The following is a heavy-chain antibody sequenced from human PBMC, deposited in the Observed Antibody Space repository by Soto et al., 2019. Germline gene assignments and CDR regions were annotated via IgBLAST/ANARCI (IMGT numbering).Heavy chain of an antibody. D-gene: IGHD2-8*02. CDR2: IYHTGST. J-gene: IGHJ6*02. Sequence: QVQLQESGPGLVTPSQTLSLTCTVSDFSISSGGYYWSWIRQYPGKGPEWIGYIYHTGSTVYNPSLKSRLTMSADTSKNQFSLKLSSVTAADTAVYYCARAGAGGPAPMHRGMDVWGHGTTVSVSS. V-gene: IGHV4-31*03. CDR1: DFSISSGGYY. CDR3: ARAGAGGPAPMHRGMDV.